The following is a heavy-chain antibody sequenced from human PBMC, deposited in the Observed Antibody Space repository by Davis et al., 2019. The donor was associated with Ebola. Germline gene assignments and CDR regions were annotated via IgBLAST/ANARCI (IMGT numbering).Heavy chain of an antibody. CDR1: GFTFSGYA. J-gene: IGHJ6*02. Sequence: PGGSLRLSCAASGFTFSGYAMHWVRQAPGKGLEWVAVISYDGSNKYYADSVKGRFTISRDNSKNTLYLQMNSLRAEDTAVYYCAREGYDSSGYYPNYYYYGMDVWGQGTTVTVSS. CDR2: ISYDGSNK. V-gene: IGHV3-30-3*01. CDR3: AREGYDSSGYYPNYYYYGMDV. D-gene: IGHD3-22*01.